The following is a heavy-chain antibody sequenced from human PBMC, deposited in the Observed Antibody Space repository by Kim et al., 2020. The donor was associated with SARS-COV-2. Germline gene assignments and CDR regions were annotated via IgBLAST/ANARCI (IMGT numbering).Heavy chain of an antibody. J-gene: IGHJ4*01. Sequence: GGSLRLSCAASGFTFDDYAMHWVRQAPGKGLEWVSGISWNSGSIGYADSVKGRFTISRDNAKNSLYLQMNSLRAEDTALYYCAKGDVVVPDRGCFDYWG. V-gene: IGHV3-9*01. D-gene: IGHD2-2*01. CDR2: ISWNSGSI. CDR3: AKGDVVVPDRGCFDY. CDR1: GFTFDDYA.